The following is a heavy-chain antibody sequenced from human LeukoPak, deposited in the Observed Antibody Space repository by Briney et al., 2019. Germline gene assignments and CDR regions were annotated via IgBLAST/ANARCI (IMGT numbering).Heavy chain of an antibody. CDR2: INHSGST. J-gene: IGHJ4*02. Sequence: SETLSLTCAVYGGSFSGYYWSWIRQPPGKGLEWIGEINHSGSTNYNPSLKSRVTISVDTSKNQFSLKLSSVTAADTAVYYCARTFDYQGGDYWGQGTLVTVSS. V-gene: IGHV4-34*01. CDR1: GGSFSGYY. D-gene: IGHD3-16*01. CDR3: ARTFDYQGGDY.